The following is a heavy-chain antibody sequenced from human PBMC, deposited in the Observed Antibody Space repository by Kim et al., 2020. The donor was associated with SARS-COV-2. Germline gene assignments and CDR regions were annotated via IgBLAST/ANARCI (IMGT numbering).Heavy chain of an antibody. V-gene: IGHV1-3*04. CDR1: GYTFSTYT. D-gene: IGHD6-19*01. CDR2: IHTGTGNT. J-gene: IGHJ4*02. Sequence: ASVKVSCKASGYTFSTYTIQWVRQAPGQRLEWMGWIHTGTGNTQYSQKFQGRVTITWDTSASTASMELSSLISEDTAVYYCAREVAGHLAGGDFDYWGQGTLVTVSS. CDR3: AREVAGHLAGGDFDY.